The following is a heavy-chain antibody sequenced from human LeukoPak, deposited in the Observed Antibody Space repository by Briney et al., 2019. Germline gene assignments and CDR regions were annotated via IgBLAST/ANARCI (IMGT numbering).Heavy chain of an antibody. Sequence: GGSLRLSCAASGFTFSRYGMSWVRQAPGKGLEWVSAISGSGGSTYYADSVKGRFTISRDNSKNTLYLQMNSLRAEDMAVYHCAKEIYYDSTGPQYWGQGTLVTVSS. CDR1: GFTFSRYG. CDR3: AKEIYYDSTGPQY. D-gene: IGHD3-22*01. J-gene: IGHJ4*02. V-gene: IGHV3-23*01. CDR2: ISGSGGST.